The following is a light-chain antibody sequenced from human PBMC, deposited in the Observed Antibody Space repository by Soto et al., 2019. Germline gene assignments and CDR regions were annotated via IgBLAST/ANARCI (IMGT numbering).Light chain of an antibody. CDR2: GAS. V-gene: IGKV3-20*01. J-gene: IGKJ2*01. Sequence: EIVLTQSPGTLSLSPGEGATLSCRASQSITTNSLAWYQQKPGQAPRLLIYGASNRATGVPDRVSASGSGKDLTLSFSRLEPEDFAMYYCQQYVTSPYTFGQGTKLAIK. CDR1: QSITTNS. CDR3: QQYVTSPYT.